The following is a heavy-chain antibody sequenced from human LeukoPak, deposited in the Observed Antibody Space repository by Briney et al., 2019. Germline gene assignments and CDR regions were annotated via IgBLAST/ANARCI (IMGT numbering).Heavy chain of an antibody. J-gene: IGHJ4*02. D-gene: IGHD2-15*01. CDR3: TRGATEDIVVVVAATDFDY. CDR1: GFTFGDYA. V-gene: IGHV3-49*04. CDR2: IRSKAYGGTT. Sequence: PGGSLRLSCTASGFTFGDYAMSWVRQAPGKGLEWVGFIRSKAYGGTTEYAASVKGRFTISIDDSKSIAYLQMNSLKTEDTAVYYCTRGATEDIVVVVAATDFDYWGQGTLVTVSS.